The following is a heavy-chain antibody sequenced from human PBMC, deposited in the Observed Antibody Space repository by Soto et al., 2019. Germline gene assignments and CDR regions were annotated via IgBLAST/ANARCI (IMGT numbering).Heavy chain of an antibody. CDR3: ARLIPGYSSP. D-gene: IGHD6-19*01. Sequence: CKAFGYSFTSYWISWVRQMPGKGLEWMGRIDPSDSYTNYSPSFQGHVTISADKSISTAYLQWSSLKASDTAMYYCARLIPGYSSPWGQGTLVTVSS. CDR2: IDPSDSYT. J-gene: IGHJ5*02. CDR1: GYSFTSYW. V-gene: IGHV5-10-1*01.